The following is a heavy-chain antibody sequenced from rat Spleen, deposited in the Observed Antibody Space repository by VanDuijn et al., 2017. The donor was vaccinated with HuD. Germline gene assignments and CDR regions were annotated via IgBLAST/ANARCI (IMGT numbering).Heavy chain of an antibody. J-gene: IGHJ2*01. Sequence: EVQLVESGGGLVQPGRSLKLSCVASGFTFSDYYMAWVRQAPTKGLEWVASINYDGDNTYYRDSVKGRFTISRDNAKSSLYLQMNSLWSEDTATYYCAVAGYGYWGQGVVVTVSS. CDR2: INYDGDNT. V-gene: IGHV5-20*01. CDR3: AVAGYGY. D-gene: IGHD4-3*01. CDR1: GFTFSDYY.